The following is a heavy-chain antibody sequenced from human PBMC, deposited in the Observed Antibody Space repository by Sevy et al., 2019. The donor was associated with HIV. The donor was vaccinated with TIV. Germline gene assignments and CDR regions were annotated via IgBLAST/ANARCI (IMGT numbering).Heavy chain of an antibody. J-gene: IGHJ4*02. CDR2: ISYDGSNK. D-gene: IGHD7-27*01. CDR3: ASDGVNWGPRGYFDY. CDR1: GFTFSSYA. Sequence: GGSLRLSCAASGFTFSSYAMHWVRQAPGKGLEWVAVISYDGSNKYYADSVKGRFTISRDNSKNTLYLQMNSLRAEDTAVYYCASDGVNWGPRGYFDYWGQGTLVTVSS. V-gene: IGHV3-30-3*01.